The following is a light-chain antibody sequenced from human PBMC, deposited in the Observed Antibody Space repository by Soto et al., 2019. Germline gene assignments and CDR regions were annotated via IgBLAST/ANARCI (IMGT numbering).Light chain of an antibody. J-gene: IGKJ3*01. V-gene: IGKV3-20*01. Sequence: EIVLTQSPATLSLSPGESATLSCRASQSMSSSYLAWYQQKPGQAPRLVIYGASSRATGIPARFSGSGSGTEFTLTITRLEPEDFALYYCQQYGRSPLITFGPGTKVEIK. CDR1: QSMSSSY. CDR3: QQYGRSPLIT. CDR2: GAS.